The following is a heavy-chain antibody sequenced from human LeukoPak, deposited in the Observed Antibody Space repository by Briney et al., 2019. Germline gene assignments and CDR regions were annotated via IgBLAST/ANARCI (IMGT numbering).Heavy chain of an antibody. J-gene: IGHJ4*02. CDR1: GGSISSGSYD. CDR3: TKGRGI. CDR2: IYTSGSS. V-gene: IGHV4-61*09. D-gene: IGHD3-10*01. Sequence: SETLSLTCTVSGGSISSGSYDWYWTRQPAGKGLEWIGHIYTSGSSNYSPSLKSRVTISVDTSKNQFSLKLTSVTAADTAVYYCTKGRGIWGQGTLVTVSS.